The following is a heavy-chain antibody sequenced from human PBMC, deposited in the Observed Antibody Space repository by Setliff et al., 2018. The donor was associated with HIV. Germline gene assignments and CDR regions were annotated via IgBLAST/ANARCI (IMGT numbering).Heavy chain of an antibody. CDR2: INHAGST. J-gene: IGHJ4*02. D-gene: IGHD3-3*01. CDR3: ATLSGPVDH. V-gene: IGHV4-34*01. Sequence: SETLSLTCTLYGASFSGYFWSWIRQPPGKGLEWIGEINHAGSTNFNPSLKGRVTISVDMSKRQFSLHLTSVTAADTAVYYCATLSGPVDHWGQGTLGTVSS. CDR1: GASFSGYF.